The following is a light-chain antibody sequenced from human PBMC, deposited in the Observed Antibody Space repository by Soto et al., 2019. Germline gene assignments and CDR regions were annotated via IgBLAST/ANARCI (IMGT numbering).Light chain of an antibody. CDR3: QQYGSSPPRS. Sequence: ENVFTQSPTKVPLSPGERATLSRRAIHSVSSDYLVWYQQKPGQAPRLLIYGASSRATGSPDRFSGSGSGTDFTLTISRLEPEDVAVYYCQQYGSSPPRSFGQGTKVDIK. CDR1: HSVSSDY. CDR2: GAS. V-gene: IGKV3-20*01. J-gene: IGKJ1*01.